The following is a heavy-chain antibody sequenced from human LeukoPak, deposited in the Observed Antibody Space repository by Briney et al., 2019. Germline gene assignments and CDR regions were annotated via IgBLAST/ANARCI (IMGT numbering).Heavy chain of an antibody. Sequence: SGTLSLTCTVSGASIISYYWSWIRQPPGKGLEWIGYIYYSGGANYNPSLKGRATVSLDTSKNQFFLNLASVAAADSAVYYCARGRTDAAVAGNFDYWGQGTLVTVSS. V-gene: IGHV4-59*01. J-gene: IGHJ4*02. CDR1: GASIISYY. CDR2: IYYSGGA. D-gene: IGHD6-19*01. CDR3: ARGRTDAAVAGNFDY.